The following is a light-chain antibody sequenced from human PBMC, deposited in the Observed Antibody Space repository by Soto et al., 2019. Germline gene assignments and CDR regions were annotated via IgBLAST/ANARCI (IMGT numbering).Light chain of an antibody. Sequence: QSALTQPASVSGSPGQSIAISCTGSSSDIGIYKYVSWYQQHPGKVPKLIIYEVTNRPSGVSNRFSGSKSGNTASLTISGLQAEDEADCYCSSYTTSSTRVFGTGTKLTVL. CDR2: EVT. J-gene: IGLJ1*01. CDR3: SSYTTSSTRV. V-gene: IGLV2-14*01. CDR1: SSDIGIYKY.